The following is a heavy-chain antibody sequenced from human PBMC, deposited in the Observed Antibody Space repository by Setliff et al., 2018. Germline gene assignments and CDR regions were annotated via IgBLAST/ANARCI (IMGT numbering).Heavy chain of an antibody. CDR3: ARGVGAVGDY. Sequence: ASVKVSCKASGYIFTNHDINWVRQAPGQGLEWMGWMSPDSDRKASAQKFQGRVTMSRNNSISTFYMELSSLRSDDTAVYYCARGVGAVGDYWGQGTLVTVSS. D-gene: IGHD1-26*01. CDR2: MSPDSDRK. J-gene: IGHJ4*02. V-gene: IGHV1-8*01. CDR1: GYIFTNHD.